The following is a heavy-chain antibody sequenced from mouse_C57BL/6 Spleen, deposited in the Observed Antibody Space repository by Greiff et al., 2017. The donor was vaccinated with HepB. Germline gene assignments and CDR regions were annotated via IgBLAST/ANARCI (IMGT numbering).Heavy chain of an antibody. V-gene: IGHV1-26*01. CDR3: VSGFDV. CDR1: GYTFTDYY. CDR2: INPNNGGT. J-gene: IGHJ1*03. Sequence: VQLQQSGPELVKPGASVKISCKASGYTFTDYYMNWVKQSHGKSLEWIGDINPNNGGTSYNQKFKGKATLTVDKSSSTAYMELRSLTSEDSAVYYCVSGFDVWGTGTTVTVSS.